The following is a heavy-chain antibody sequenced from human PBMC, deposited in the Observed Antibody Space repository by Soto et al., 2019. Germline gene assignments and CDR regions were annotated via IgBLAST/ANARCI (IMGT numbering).Heavy chain of an antibody. D-gene: IGHD5-18*01. V-gene: IGHV4-31*03. CDR3: AREYTYGSNFFDC. Sequence: QVRLQESGPGLVKPSQTLSLTYTVSGGSISSAAYYWSWIRQHPGKGLEWIGYVSHSGSTYYNPSLKCRVIISVDTSKNQFSLSLTSVTAADTAVYYCAREYTYGSNFFDCWGQGALVTVSS. CDR1: GGSISSAAYY. CDR2: VSHSGST. J-gene: IGHJ4*02.